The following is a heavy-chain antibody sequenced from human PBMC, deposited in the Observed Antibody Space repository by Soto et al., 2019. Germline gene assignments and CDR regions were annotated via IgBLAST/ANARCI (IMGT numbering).Heavy chain of an antibody. J-gene: IGHJ6*02. D-gene: IGHD1-1*01. CDR3: AVRNWNDDYYGMDV. CDR2: INPSGGNS. CDR1: QYTFTNYC. Sequence: ASVKVSCKASQYTFTNYCVHWVRQAPGQGLEWMGVINPSGGNSKYAQRFRGRVTMTRDTSTSTVYMDLRSPRPDDTAVYYCAVRNWNDDYYGMDVWGQGTTVTVSS. V-gene: IGHV1-46*01.